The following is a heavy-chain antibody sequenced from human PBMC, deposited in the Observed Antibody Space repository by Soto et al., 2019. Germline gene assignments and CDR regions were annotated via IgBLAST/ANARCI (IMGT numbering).Heavy chain of an antibody. CDR3: AKIRHADSSGDYYDF. J-gene: IGHJ4*02. Sequence: GGSLRLSCAASGFTFSSYAMHWVRQAPGKGLEWVAVISYDGSNKYYADSVKGRFTISRDNSKNTLFLQLHSLRAEDTAVYYCAKIRHADSSGDYYDFWGQGMRVTVS. CDR2: ISYDGSNK. D-gene: IGHD3-22*01. V-gene: IGHV3-30-3*02. CDR1: GFTFSSYA.